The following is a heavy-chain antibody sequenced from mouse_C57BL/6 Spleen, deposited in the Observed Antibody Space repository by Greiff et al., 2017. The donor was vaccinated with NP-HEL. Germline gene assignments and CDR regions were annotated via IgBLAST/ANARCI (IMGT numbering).Heavy chain of an antibody. CDR1: GYAFSSYW. V-gene: IGHV1-80*01. Sequence: QVQLQQSGAELVKPGASVKISCKASGYAFSSYWMNWVKQRPGKGLEWIGQIYPGDGDTNYNGKFKGKATLTADKSPSTAYMQLSSLTSEDSAVYFCASGSSPYAVDYWGQGTSVTVSS. CDR3: ASGSSPYAVDY. CDR2: IYPGDGDT. J-gene: IGHJ4*01. D-gene: IGHD1-1*01.